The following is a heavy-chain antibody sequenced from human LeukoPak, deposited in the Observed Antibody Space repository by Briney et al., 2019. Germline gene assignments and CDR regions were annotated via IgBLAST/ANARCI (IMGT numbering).Heavy chain of an antibody. V-gene: IGHV1-46*01. CDR1: GYTFTIYY. CDR3: ARGLTGYFDY. J-gene: IGHJ4*02. CDR2: INPSGGST. Sequence: GASVNVSFTASGYTFTIYYMHWVRQAPGQGLEWMGIINPSGGSTSYAQKFQGRVTMTRDTSTSTVYMELSSLRSEDTAVYYCARGLTGYFDYWGQGTLVTVSS.